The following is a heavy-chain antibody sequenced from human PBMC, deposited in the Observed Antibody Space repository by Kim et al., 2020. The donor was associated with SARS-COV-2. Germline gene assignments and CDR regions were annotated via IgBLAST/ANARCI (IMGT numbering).Heavy chain of an antibody. CDR2: ISSSGSTI. Sequence: GGYLRLSCAASGFTFSSYEMNWVRQAPGKGLEWVSYISSSGSTIYYADSVKGRFTISRDNAKNSLYLQMNSLRAEDTAVYYCASSPTQRYCGGDCEDYWGQGTLVTVSS. CDR3: ASSPTQRYCGGDCEDY. J-gene: IGHJ4*02. CDR1: GFTFSSYE. V-gene: IGHV3-48*03. D-gene: IGHD2-21*02.